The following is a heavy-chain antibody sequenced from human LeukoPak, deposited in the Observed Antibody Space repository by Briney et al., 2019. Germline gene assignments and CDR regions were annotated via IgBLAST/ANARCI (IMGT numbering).Heavy chain of an antibody. D-gene: IGHD2-15*01. CDR3: ARTRAATHLLFDY. V-gene: IGHV3-7*01. J-gene: IGHJ4*02. Sequence: TGGSLRLSCTASGFTFSYYWMSWVRQAPGEGLEWVANMKEDGSEKNYVDSVKDRFTISRDNAKNSLYLQMNSLRAEDTAVYYCARTRAATHLLFDYWGQGTLVTVSS. CDR2: MKEDGSEK. CDR1: GFTFSYYW.